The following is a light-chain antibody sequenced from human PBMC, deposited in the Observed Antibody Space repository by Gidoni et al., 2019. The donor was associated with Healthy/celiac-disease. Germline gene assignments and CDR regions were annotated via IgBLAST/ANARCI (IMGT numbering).Light chain of an antibody. CDR3: MQALQTAYT. Sequence: IVMTQSPLSLPVTPGEPASISCRSSQILLHSNGYNYLDWYLQKPGQSPQLLIYLGSNRASGVPDRFSGSGSGTDFTLKISRVEAEDVGVYYCMQALQTAYTFGQGTKLEIK. J-gene: IGKJ2*01. V-gene: IGKV2-28*01. CDR1: QILLHSNGYNY. CDR2: LGS.